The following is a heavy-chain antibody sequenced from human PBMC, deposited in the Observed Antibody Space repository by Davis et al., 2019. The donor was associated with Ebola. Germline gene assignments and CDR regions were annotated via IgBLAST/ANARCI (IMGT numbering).Heavy chain of an antibody. J-gene: IGHJ5*02. V-gene: IGHV4-61*09. CDR2: IYTSGST. D-gene: IGHD4-17*01. Sequence: SETLSLTCTVSGGSISSGSYYWSWIRQPAGKGLEWIGHIYTSGSTNYNPSLKSRVTISVDTSKNQFSLKLSSVTAADTAVYYCARDRAVTTSGLYNWFDPWGQGTLVTVSS. CDR3: ARDRAVTTSGLYNWFDP. CDR1: GGSISSGSYY.